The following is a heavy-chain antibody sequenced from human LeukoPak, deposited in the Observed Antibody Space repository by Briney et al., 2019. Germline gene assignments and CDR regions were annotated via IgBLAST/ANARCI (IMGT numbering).Heavy chain of an antibody. CDR2: IRSKAYGGTT. Sequence: GGSLRLSCTASGFTFGDYAMSWVRQAPGKGLEWVGFIRSKAYGGTTEYAASVKGRFTISRDDSKSIAYLQMNSLKTEDTAVYYCTSSSSYYYYYMDVWGKGTTVTISS. CDR3: TSSSSYYYYYMDV. CDR1: GFTFGDYA. D-gene: IGHD6-19*01. V-gene: IGHV3-49*04. J-gene: IGHJ6*03.